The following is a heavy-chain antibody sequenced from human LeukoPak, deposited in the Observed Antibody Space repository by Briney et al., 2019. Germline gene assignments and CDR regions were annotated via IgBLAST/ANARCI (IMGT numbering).Heavy chain of an antibody. Sequence: PGGSLRLSCAASGFSFSTYDMHWVRQAPGKGLGWVAVTCYDGSNKYADSVKGRFTISRDNSKNTLYLQMSSLRAEDTALYYCATSFNWNYDHWGQGTLVTVSS. CDR3: ATSFNWNYDH. J-gene: IGHJ5*02. V-gene: IGHV3-33*01. D-gene: IGHD1-7*01. CDR2: TCYDGSNK. CDR1: GFSFSTYD.